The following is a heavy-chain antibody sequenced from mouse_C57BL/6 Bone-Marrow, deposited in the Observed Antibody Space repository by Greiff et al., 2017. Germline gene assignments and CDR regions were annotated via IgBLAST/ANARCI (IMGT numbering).Heavy chain of an antibody. J-gene: IGHJ1*03. V-gene: IGHV1-54*01. CDR1: GYAFTNYL. Sequence: VQLQQSGAELVRPGTSVKVSCKASGYAFTNYLIEWVKQRPGQGLEWIGVINPGSGGTNYNEKFKGKATLTADKSSSTAYMQLSSLTSEDSAVXFCATLLRDWYFDVWGTGPQSPSPQ. CDR3: ATLLRDWYFDV. D-gene: IGHD1-2*01. CDR2: INPGSGGT.